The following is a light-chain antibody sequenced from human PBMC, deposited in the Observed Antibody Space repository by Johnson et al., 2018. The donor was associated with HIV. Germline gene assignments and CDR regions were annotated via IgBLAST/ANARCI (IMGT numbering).Light chain of an antibody. CDR2: ESN. V-gene: IGLV1-51*02. CDR3: GTWDSSLSASYV. CDR1: SSNIGKNS. J-gene: IGLJ1*01. Sequence: QSVLTQPPSVSAAPGQKVTIPCSGSSSNIGKNSVSWYQQLPGTAPKLLIYESNKRPSGIPDRFSGSKSCTSATLGITGLQTGDEADYYCGTWDSSLSASYVFGTGTKVTVL.